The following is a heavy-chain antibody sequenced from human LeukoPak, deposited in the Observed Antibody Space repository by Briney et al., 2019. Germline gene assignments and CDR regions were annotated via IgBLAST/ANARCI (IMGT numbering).Heavy chain of an antibody. CDR3: ARDQEPVAAYFDN. D-gene: IGHD1-14*01. Sequence: SQTLSLTCAISGDSVSSNGAAWNWIRQSPWRGLEGLGRKDYSCKLYTDYEVSVKGPISINPDTSKNQSSLQLTSVTPEDTAVYYCARDQEPVAAYFDNWGQGTLVTVSS. CDR1: GDSVSSNGAA. CDR2: KDYSCKLYT. V-gene: IGHV6-1*01. J-gene: IGHJ4*02.